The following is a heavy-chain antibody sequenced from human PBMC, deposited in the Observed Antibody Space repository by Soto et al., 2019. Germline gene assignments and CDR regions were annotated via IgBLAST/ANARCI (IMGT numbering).Heavy chain of an antibody. Sequence: PGGSLRLSCAASGFTFSSFEMSWGRQAPGRGLEWVSFISDDSSRTYYADAVKGRFTISRDNSKHTLYLQMNSLTAEDTTVYACVKGGWLDFWGQGTLVTVSS. D-gene: IGHD3-16*01. CDR3: VKGGWLDF. J-gene: IGHJ5*01. CDR2: ISDDSSRT. CDR1: GFTFSSFE. V-gene: IGHV3-23*01.